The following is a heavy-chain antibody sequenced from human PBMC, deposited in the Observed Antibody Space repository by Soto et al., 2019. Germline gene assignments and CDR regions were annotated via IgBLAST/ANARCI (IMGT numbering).Heavy chain of an antibody. CDR1: GFTFSSYA. CDR3: AREELPRKYYFDY. D-gene: IGHD1-7*01. J-gene: IGHJ4*02. Sequence: QPGGSLRLSCAASGFTFSSYAMHWVRQAPGKGLEWVAVISYDGSNKYYADSVKGRFTISRDNSKNTLYLQMNSLRAEDTAVYYCAREELPRKYYFDYWGQGTLVTVSS. CDR2: ISYDGSNK. V-gene: IGHV3-30-3*01.